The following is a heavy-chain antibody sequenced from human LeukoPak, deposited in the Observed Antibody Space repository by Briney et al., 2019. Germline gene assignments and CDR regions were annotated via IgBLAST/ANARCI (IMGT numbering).Heavy chain of an antibody. CDR1: GLTFSNAW. V-gene: IGHV3-7*01. Sequence: GGSLRLSCAASGLTFSNAWMSWVRQAPGKGLEWVANIKQDGSEKYYLDSVKGRFTISRDNAKNSLYLQMNSLRAEDTAVYYCVRDHNWASDYWGQGTLVTISS. CDR3: VRDHNWASDY. J-gene: IGHJ4*02. D-gene: IGHD1-20*01. CDR2: IKQDGSEK.